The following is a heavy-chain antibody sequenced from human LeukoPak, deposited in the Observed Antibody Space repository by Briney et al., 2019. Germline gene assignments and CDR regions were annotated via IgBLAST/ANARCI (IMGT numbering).Heavy chain of an antibody. CDR1: GFTFDDYG. CDR3: AGPPQASSFDI. D-gene: IGHD5-12*01. CDR2: IKPDGSEK. J-gene: IGHJ3*02. Sequence: GGSLGLSCAASGFTFDDYGMSWVRQAPGKGLEWVANIKPDGSEKYYVDSVKGRFTISRDNAKNSLYLQMNSLRAEDTAMYYCAGPPQASSFDIWGQGTMVTVSS. V-gene: IGHV3-7*01.